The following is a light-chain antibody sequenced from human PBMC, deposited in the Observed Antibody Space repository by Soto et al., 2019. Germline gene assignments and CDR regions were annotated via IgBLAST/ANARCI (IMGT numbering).Light chain of an antibody. V-gene: IGLV2-11*01. Sequence: QSALTQPRSVSGSPGQSVTISCTGTSSDVGGYNFVSWYQHHPGKAPKLMFYDVSKRPSGVPDRFSGSKSGSTASLTISGLHAEDDADYYCCSYAGSYTLVFGGGTKLTVL. CDR2: DVS. CDR3: CSYAGSYTLV. J-gene: IGLJ3*02. CDR1: SSDVGGYNF.